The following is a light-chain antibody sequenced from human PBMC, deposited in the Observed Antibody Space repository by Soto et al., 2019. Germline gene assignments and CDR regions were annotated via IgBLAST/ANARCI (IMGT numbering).Light chain of an antibody. CDR2: AAS. CDR1: QSISSY. Sequence: SSLSASAGDRVTITCRASQSISSYLNWYQQKPGKAPKLLIYAASSLQSGVPSRFSGSGSGTDFTLTISSLQPEDSATYYCLQDINYPWTFGQGTKVDIK. J-gene: IGKJ1*01. CDR3: LQDINYPWT. V-gene: IGKV1-39*01.